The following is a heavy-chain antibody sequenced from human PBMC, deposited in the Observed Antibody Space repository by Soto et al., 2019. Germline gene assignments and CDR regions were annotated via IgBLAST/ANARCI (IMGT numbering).Heavy chain of an antibody. CDR1: GGSISSSSYY. CDR2: IYYSGST. CDR3: ARHEQFATYYWYFDL. Sequence: QLQLQESGPGLVKPSETLSLTCIVSGGSISSSSYYWGWIRQPPGKGLEWIGSIYYSGSTYYNPSHKSRVTISADTSKNQFSLKLSSVTAADTAVYYCARHEQFATYYWYFDLWGRGTLVTVSS. D-gene: IGHD6-19*01. V-gene: IGHV4-39*01. J-gene: IGHJ2*01.